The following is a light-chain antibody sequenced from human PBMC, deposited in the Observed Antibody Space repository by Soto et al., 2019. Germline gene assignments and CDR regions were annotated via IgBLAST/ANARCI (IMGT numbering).Light chain of an antibody. CDR1: RSVSSSF. Sequence: EVVLTQSPGTLSLSPGGRATLSCRASRSVSSSFLAWYQQKPGQAPRLLIYGASSRATGIPDRFSGSGSGTDFTLTINRLEPEDFAVYYCQQYGSSPALTFGGGTKVDIK. CDR2: GAS. CDR3: QQYGSSPALT. J-gene: IGKJ4*01. V-gene: IGKV3-20*01.